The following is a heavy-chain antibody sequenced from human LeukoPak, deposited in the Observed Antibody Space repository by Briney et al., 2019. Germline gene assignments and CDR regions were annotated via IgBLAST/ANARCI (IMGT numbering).Heavy chain of an antibody. D-gene: IGHD2-15*01. CDR1: GFTFSDYN. CDR3: ARVLRYCSGGNCYSGGLGYMDV. Sequence: GGSLRLSCAASGFTFSDYNMRWICQAPGKGLEWVSSISRSGSTKYYADSVKGRFTISRDNAKNSLFLQMNSLRADDTAVYYCARVLRYCSGGNCYSGGLGYMDVWGKGTTVTISS. V-gene: IGHV3-11*01. CDR2: ISRSGSTK. J-gene: IGHJ6*03.